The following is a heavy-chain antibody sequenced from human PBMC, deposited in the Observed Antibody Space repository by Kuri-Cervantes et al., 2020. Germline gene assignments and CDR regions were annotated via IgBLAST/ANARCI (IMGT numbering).Heavy chain of an antibody. Sequence: GGSLRLSCAASGFTFSSYAMHWVRQAPGKGLEWVAVISHDGSIKYYADSVKGRFTISRDISKNTLYLQMNSLRAEDTAVYYCARDRKFGAYDALDYWGQGTLVTVSS. J-gene: IGHJ4*02. CDR2: ISHDGSIK. V-gene: IGHV3-30-3*01. CDR3: ARDRKFGAYDALDY. CDR1: GFTFSSYA. D-gene: IGHD5-12*01.